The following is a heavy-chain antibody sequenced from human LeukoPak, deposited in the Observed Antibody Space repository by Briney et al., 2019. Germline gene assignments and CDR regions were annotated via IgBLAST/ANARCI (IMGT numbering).Heavy chain of an antibody. D-gene: IGHD1-7*01. V-gene: IGHV4-34*01. CDR1: GGSFSSYY. CDR3: ASLPPNWNYLY. J-gene: IGHJ4*02. Sequence: SETLSLTCAVYGGSFSSYYWSWIRQPPGKGLEWIGEINHSGSTNYNPSLKSRVTISVDTSKNQFSLKLSSVTAADTAVYYCASLPPNWNYLYWGQGTLVTVSS. CDR2: INHSGST.